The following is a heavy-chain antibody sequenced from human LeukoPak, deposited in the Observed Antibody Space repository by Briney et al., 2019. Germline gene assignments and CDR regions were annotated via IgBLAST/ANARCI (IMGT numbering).Heavy chain of an antibody. Sequence: PGGSLRLSCVASGFSFNTFAMDWVRQAPGKGLEWVAGISNDGNNQYYVDSVKGRFTISRDNSRNTLYLQMNSLRVEDTAVYYCAKDLLWIPTTAQGDYWGLGTLVTVSS. V-gene: IGHV3-30*18. CDR3: AKDLLWIPTTAQGDY. D-gene: IGHD5-18*01. CDR2: ISNDGNNQ. CDR1: GFSFNTFA. J-gene: IGHJ4*02.